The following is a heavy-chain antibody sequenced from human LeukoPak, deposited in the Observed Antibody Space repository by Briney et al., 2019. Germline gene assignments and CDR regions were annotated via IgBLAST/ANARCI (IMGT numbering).Heavy chain of an antibody. CDR2: ISSSSSTI. V-gene: IGHV3-48*04. CDR1: GFTFSSYS. D-gene: IGHD3-22*01. Sequence: SGGSLRLSCAASGFTFSSYSMNWVRQAPGKGLEWVSYISSSSSTIYYADSVKGRFTISRDNAKNSLYLQMNSLRAEDTAVYYCARGMSYYDSSGFDYWGQGTLVTVSS. J-gene: IGHJ4*02. CDR3: ARGMSYYDSSGFDY.